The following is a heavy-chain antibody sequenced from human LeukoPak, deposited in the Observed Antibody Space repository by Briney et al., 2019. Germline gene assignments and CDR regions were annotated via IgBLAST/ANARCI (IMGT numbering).Heavy chain of an antibody. CDR1: GVSLSGYY. V-gene: IGHV4-34*01. Sequence: PSETLSLTSAVSGVSLSGYYWSWIRQPPGKGLEWIGEINHSGSTNYNPSLKSRVTISVDTSRNQFSLKLSSVTAADTSVYYCARPIYDILTGYSGAYYFDYWGQGTLVTVSS. CDR2: INHSGST. J-gene: IGHJ4*02. D-gene: IGHD3-9*01. CDR3: ARPIYDILTGYSGAYYFDY.